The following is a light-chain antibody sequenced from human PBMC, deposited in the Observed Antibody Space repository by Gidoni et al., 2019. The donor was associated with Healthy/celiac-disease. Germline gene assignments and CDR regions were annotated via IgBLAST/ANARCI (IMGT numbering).Light chain of an antibody. V-gene: IGKV3-20*01. CDR2: GAS. J-gene: IGKJ2*01. Sequence: EIVLTQIPGTLSLSPGERATLSCRASQSVSSSYLAWHQQKPGQAPRLLIYGASSRATGIPDRFSGSGSGTDFTLTISRLEPEDFAVYYCQQYGSSPYTFXXXTKLEIK. CDR1: QSVSSSY. CDR3: QQYGSSPYT.